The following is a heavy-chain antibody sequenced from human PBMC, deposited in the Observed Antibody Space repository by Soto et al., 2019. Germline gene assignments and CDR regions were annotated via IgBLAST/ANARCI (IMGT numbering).Heavy chain of an antibody. D-gene: IGHD3-10*01. V-gene: IGHV4-59*01. CDR2: IYYSGST. Sequence: SETLSLTCTVSGGSISSDYWSWIRQPPGKGLEWIGYIYYSGSTNYNPSLKSRVTISADTSKNQLSLKVSSVTAADTAVYYCARERGTPSHYGSGSYSGMDVWGQGTTVTVS. J-gene: IGHJ6*02. CDR1: GGSISSDY. CDR3: ARERGTPSHYGSGSYSGMDV.